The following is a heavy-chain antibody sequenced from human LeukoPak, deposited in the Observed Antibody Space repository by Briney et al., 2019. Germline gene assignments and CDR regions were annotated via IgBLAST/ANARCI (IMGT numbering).Heavy chain of an antibody. Sequence: PGGSLILSCAASGFTFSSFVMSWVRQAPGKGPEWVSAITSSRDSTYYADSVKGRFTISRDNSKNTLYLQMNSLRAEDTAVYYCAKGSSDTRPYYFDYWGQGTLVFVSS. J-gene: IGHJ4*02. CDR2: ITSSRDST. V-gene: IGHV3-23*01. CDR1: GFTFSSFV. D-gene: IGHD3-22*01. CDR3: AKGSSDTRPYYFDY.